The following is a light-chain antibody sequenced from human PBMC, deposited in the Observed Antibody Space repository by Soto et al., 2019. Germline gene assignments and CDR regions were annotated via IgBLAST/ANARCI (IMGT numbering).Light chain of an antibody. CDR3: QQYHNWPGT. J-gene: IGKJ1*01. CDR1: QSVSSN. V-gene: IGKV3-15*01. Sequence: EIVMTQSPATLSVSPGDRATLSCRASQSVSSNLAWYQHKPGQAPRLLIYGASTRVAGIPARFSGGGSGTEFTLTISSLQSEDFAVYYCQQYHNWPGTFGQGTKVEIK. CDR2: GAS.